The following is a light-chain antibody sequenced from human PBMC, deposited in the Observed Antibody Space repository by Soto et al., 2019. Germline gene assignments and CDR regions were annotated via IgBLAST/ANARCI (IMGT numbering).Light chain of an antibody. V-gene: IGKV1-39*01. J-gene: IGKJ2*01. CDR3: QQTYSPPFT. Sequence: DIQMTQSPSSLSASVGDRVTITCRASHTFSSFLNWYQQKRGKPPTLLIYGAFNLRSGVPSRFAGSGGGADFRLTISSLQPGDFATDYCQQTYSPPFTFGQGTSLELK. CDR2: GAF. CDR1: HTFSSF.